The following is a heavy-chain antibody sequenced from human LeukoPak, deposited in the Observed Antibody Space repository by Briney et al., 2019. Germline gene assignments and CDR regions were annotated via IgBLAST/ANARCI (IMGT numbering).Heavy chain of an antibody. Sequence: GGSLRLSCAASGFTFGNYAMTWVRQAPGKGLEWVSFMSGSGGTSFYADSVKGRFVISRDNSQNMVYLQMDSLRAEDTAVYYCAKCGSGSYRCEAFDIWGQGTLVTVSS. CDR1: GFTFGNYA. V-gene: IGHV3-23*01. CDR2: MSGSGGTS. D-gene: IGHD3-10*01. CDR3: AKCGSGSYRCEAFDI. J-gene: IGHJ3*02.